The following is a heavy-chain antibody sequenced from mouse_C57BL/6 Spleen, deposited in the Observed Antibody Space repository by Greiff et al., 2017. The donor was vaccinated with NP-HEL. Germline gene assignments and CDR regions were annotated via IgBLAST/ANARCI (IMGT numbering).Heavy chain of an antibody. Sequence: VKLMESGPGLVAPSQSLSITCTVSGFSLPSYGVDWVRQSPGKGLEWLGVIWGVGSTNYNSALKSRLSISKDNSKSQVFLKMNSLQTEDTAMYYCAREGGGSSLAYWGQGTLVTVSA. CDR3: AREGGGSSLAY. CDR2: IWGVGST. D-gene: IGHD6-1*01. J-gene: IGHJ3*01. CDR1: GFSLPSYG. V-gene: IGHV2-6*01.